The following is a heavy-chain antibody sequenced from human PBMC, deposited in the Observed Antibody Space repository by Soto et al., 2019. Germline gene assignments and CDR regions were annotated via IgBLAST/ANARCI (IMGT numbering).Heavy chain of an antibody. V-gene: IGHV1-69*06. Sequence: QVQLVQSGAEVKKPGSSVKVSCKASGGTFSSYAISWVRQAPGQGLEWMGGIIPIFGTANYAQKFQGRVTITADKSTSTAYMELSSLRSEDTAVYYGARASYTAMGLYDYYGMDVWGQGTTVTVSS. CDR2: IIPIFGTA. CDR3: ARASYTAMGLYDYYGMDV. D-gene: IGHD5-18*01. J-gene: IGHJ6*02. CDR1: GGTFSSYA.